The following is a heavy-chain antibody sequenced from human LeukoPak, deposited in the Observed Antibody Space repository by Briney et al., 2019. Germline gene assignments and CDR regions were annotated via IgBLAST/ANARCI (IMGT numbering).Heavy chain of an antibody. CDR2: IYTSGTT. D-gene: IGHD3-3*01. J-gene: IGHJ4*02. V-gene: IGHV4-61*02. CDR1: GGSISSGSYY. CDR3: ARGGITRGY. Sequence: SETLSLTCTVSGGSISSGSYYWSWIRQPAGKGLEWLGRIYTSGTTNYNPSLKSRVTISIDTSKNQFSLKLSSVTAADTAVYYCARGGITRGYWGQGTLVTVSS.